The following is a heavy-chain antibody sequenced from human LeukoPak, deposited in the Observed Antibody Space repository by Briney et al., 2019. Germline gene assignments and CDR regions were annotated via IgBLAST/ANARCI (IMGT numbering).Heavy chain of an antibody. CDR1: GHTFTSYG. CDR2: ISAYNGNT. CDR3: ARDGAVAGTSDYYYYYGMDV. D-gene: IGHD6-19*01. J-gene: IGHJ6*02. Sequence: GASVKVSCKASGHTFTSYGISWVRQAPGQGLEWMGWISAYNGNTNYAQKLQGRVTMTTDTSTSTAYMELRSLRSDDTAVYYCARDGAVAGTSDYYYYYGMDVWGQGTTVTVSS. V-gene: IGHV1-18*01.